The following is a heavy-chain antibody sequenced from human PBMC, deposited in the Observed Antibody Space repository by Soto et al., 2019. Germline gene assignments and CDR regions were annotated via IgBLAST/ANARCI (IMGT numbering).Heavy chain of an antibody. CDR2: INAGNGNT. J-gene: IGHJ4*02. V-gene: IGHV1-3*05. CDR1: GYTFTSYA. Sequence: QVQLVQSGAEEKKPGASVKVSCKASGYTFTSYAMHWVRQAPGQRLEWMGWINAGNGNTKYSQKFQGRATITRDTSASTAYMELRRLRSEDTAVYYCARRIVVVPALDYWGQGTLVTVSS. D-gene: IGHD2-21*02. CDR3: ARRIVVVPALDY.